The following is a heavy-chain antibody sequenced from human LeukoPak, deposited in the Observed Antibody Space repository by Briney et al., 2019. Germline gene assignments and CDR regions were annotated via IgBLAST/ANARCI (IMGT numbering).Heavy chain of an antibody. CDR1: GFTFSSYA. Sequence: GGSLRLSCAASGFTFSSYAMHWVRQAPGKGLEWVAVISYDGSNKYYADSVKGRFTISRDNSKNTLYLQMNSLRAEDTAVYYCARTRGGAAWAGFDAFDIWGQGTMVTVSS. J-gene: IGHJ3*02. D-gene: IGHD3/OR15-3a*01. CDR3: ARTRGGAAWAGFDAFDI. CDR2: ISYDGSNK. V-gene: IGHV3-30*04.